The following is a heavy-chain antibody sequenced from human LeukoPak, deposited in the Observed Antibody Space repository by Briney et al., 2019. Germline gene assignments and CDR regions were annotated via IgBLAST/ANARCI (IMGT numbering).Heavy chain of an antibody. CDR2: ISGSGGST. CDR1: GFTFSSYA. J-gene: IGHJ4*02. D-gene: IGHD3-22*01. CDR3: AKGDWYYDSSGYELFDY. V-gene: IGHV3-23*01. Sequence: GGSLRLSCAASGFTFSSYAMSWVRQAPGKGLEWVSAISGSGGSTYYADSVKGRFTISRDNSKNTLYLQMNSLRAEDTAVYYCAKGDWYYDSSGYELFDYWGQGTLVTVSS.